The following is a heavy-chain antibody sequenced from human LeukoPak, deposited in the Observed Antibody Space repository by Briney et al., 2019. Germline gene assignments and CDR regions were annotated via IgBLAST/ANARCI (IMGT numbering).Heavy chain of an antibody. CDR1: GFTFSNYW. Sequence: GGSLRLSCAASGFTFSNYWMHWIRQVPGKGLVWVSHIKYDGSATNYADSVKGRFTISRDNSKNTLYLQMNSLRAEDTAVYYCARDGGVSLDYWGQGTLVTVSS. V-gene: IGHV3-74*01. J-gene: IGHJ4*02. CDR2: IKYDGSAT. CDR3: ARDGGVSLDY. D-gene: IGHD3-16*01.